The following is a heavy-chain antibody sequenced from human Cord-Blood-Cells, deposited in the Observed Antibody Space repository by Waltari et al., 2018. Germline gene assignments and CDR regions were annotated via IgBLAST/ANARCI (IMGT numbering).Heavy chain of an antibody. D-gene: IGHD3-9*01. V-gene: IGHV4-34*01. CDR1: GESFGGYY. J-gene: IGHJ4*02. Sequence: QVQLQQWGAGLFKPSETLSLTCAVYGESFGGYYWSWFRQRPGKGLEWIGEINHSGSTNYNPSLKSRVTISVDTSKNQFSLKLSSVTAADTAVYYCARGDYDILTGYYFDYWGQGTLVTVSS. CDR3: ARGDYDILTGYYFDY. CDR2: INHSGST.